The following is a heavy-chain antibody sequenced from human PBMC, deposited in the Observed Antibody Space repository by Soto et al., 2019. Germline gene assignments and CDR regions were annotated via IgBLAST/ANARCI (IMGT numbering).Heavy chain of an antibody. V-gene: IGHV3-15*01. CDR1: GFSFTNVW. J-gene: IGHJ3*01. CDR3: TTYSTQTVCDGGPCYSLHTKIRRPRRQGLFPPSPLLSSDA. D-gene: IGHD2-15*01. CDR2: IKSKSVGGAT. Sequence: GGSLRLSCAASGFSFTNVWMSWVRQAPGKGLEWVGHIKSKSVGGATDYTAPVKGRFTISRDDSKDTLYLQMNSLKTEDTAVNDCTTYSTQTVCDGGPCYSLHTKIRRPRRQGLFPPSPLLSSDA.